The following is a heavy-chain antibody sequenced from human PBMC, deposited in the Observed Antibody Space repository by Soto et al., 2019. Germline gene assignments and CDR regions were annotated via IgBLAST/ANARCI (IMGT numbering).Heavy chain of an antibody. CDR2: INAGNGNT. CDR1: GYTFTSYA. J-gene: IGHJ5*02. CDR3: ARDSSDYYDSSGYYWFDP. D-gene: IGHD3-22*01. V-gene: IGHV1-3*01. Sequence: ASVKVSCKASGYTFTSYAMHWVRQAPGQRHEWMGWINAGNGNTKYSQKFQGRVTITRDTSASTAYMELSSLRSEDTAVYYCARDSSDYYDSSGYYWFDPWGQGTLVTVSS.